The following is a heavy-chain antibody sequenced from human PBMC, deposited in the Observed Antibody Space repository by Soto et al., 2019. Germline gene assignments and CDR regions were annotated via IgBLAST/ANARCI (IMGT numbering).Heavy chain of an antibody. V-gene: IGHV4-30-2*01. J-gene: IGHJ2*01. CDR2: IYNSGST. CDR1: GSSISSGGYS. CDR3: VRPSLKAYCGGDCNPPYWYFDL. Sequence: SETLSLTCAVSGSSISSGGYSWSWIRQPPGKDLEWIGYIYNSGSTYYNPSLKSRVTISVDRSKNQFSLKLSSVTAADTAVYYCVRPSLKAYCGGDCNPPYWYFDLWGRGTLVTVSS. D-gene: IGHD2-21*02.